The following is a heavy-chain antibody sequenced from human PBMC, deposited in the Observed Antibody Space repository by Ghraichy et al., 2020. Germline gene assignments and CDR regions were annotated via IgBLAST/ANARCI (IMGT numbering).Heavy chain of an antibody. Sequence: SVKVSCKASGGTFSSYAISWVRQAPGQGLEWMGGIIPIFGTANYAQNFQGRVTITADESTSTAYMELSSLRSEDTAVYYCASERCSRTSCYPNWFDPWGQGTLVTVSS. CDR3: ASERCSRTSCYPNWFDP. V-gene: IGHV1-69*13. D-gene: IGHD2-2*01. J-gene: IGHJ5*02. CDR1: GGTFSSYA. CDR2: IIPIFGTA.